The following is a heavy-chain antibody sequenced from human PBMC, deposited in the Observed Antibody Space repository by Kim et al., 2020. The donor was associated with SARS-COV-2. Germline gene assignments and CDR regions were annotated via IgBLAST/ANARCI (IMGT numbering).Heavy chain of an antibody. D-gene: IGHD3-10*01. J-gene: IGHJ6*02. Sequence: GGSLRLSCAASGFTFSSYWMHWVRQAPGKGLVWVSRINSDGSSTSYADSVKGRFTISRDNAKNTLYLQMNSLRAEDTAVYYCARGPEERRTIWFGDPRVHGMDVWGQGTTVTVSS. CDR3: ARGPEERRTIWFGDPRVHGMDV. CDR1: GFTFSSYW. V-gene: IGHV3-74*01. CDR2: INSDGSST.